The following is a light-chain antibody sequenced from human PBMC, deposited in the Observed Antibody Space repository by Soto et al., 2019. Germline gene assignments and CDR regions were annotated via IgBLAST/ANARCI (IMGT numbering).Light chain of an antibody. CDR3: QQSFTNTLT. CDR2: DAS. V-gene: IGKV3D-20*02. CDR1: QSVSYY. J-gene: IGKJ4*01. Sequence: EILMTQYPATLSVSPGERATLSCGASQSVSYYLAWYQKKPGQAPRLLIYDASSRATGVPDRFSGSGYGTDLTITISRMETEDFETYYCQQSFTNTLTFGGGTKVDI.